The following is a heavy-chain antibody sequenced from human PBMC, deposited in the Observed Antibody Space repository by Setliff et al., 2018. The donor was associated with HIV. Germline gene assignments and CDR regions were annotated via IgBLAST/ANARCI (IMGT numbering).Heavy chain of an antibody. Sequence: ASVKVSCKASGYTFSGYYIHWVRQAPGQGLEWMGWINPNNGDSNYPRKFRGRVTMTRDTSITTAAMELTRLTSDDTAVYYCARDSSGITGTNSFDYWGQGTLVTSPQ. CDR2: INPNNGDS. CDR3: ARDSSGITGTNSFDY. D-gene: IGHD1-20*01. J-gene: IGHJ4*02. CDR1: GYTFSGYY. V-gene: IGHV1-2*02.